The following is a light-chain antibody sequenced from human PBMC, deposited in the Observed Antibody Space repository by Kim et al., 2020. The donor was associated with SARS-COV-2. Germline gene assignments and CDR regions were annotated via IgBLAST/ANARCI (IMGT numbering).Light chain of an antibody. CDR1: SSDVGSYNH. CDR2: EVS. CDR3: LSYTTRITFV. Sequence: GQSITISGTGTSSDVGSYNHVSWYQQHPGKAPKLMIYEVSKRPSGVSNRFSGSKSGNTASLTISGLQAEDEADYYCLSYTTRITFVFGTGTQLTVL. J-gene: IGLJ1*01. V-gene: IGLV2-23*02.